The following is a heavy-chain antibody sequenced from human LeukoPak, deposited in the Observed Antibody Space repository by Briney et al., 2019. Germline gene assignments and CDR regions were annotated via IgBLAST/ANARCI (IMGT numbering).Heavy chain of an antibody. D-gene: IGHD1-1*01. CDR3: AKGGNWSSEGRFDP. J-gene: IGHJ5*02. CDR2: ISGSGGST. Sequence: GRSLRLSCAAAGFTVSNYAISCVRQAPGNWLGSVLAISGSGGSTYYADVVKRRFTIPSDNFKNTLYLQMNSLRAEDTVVYYCAKGGNWSSEGRFDPWGQGTLVTVSS. V-gene: IGHV3-23*01. CDR1: GFTVSNYA.